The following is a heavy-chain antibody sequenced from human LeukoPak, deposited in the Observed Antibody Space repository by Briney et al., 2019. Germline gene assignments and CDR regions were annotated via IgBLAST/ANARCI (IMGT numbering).Heavy chain of an antibody. Sequence: PGGSLRLSCAASGFTFDDYGMSWVRQAPGKGLEWISGINWNGGSTAYADSVKGRFIISGDNAKNSLYLQMNTLRAEDTALYYCARDRGIASHAFDIWGQGTMVTVSS. V-gene: IGHV3-20*04. D-gene: IGHD6-6*01. J-gene: IGHJ3*02. CDR2: INWNGGST. CDR1: GFTFDDYG. CDR3: ARDRGIASHAFDI.